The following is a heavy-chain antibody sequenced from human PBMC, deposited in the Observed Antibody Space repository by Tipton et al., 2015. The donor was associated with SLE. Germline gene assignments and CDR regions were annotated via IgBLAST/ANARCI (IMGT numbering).Heavy chain of an antibody. CDR3: ARSEGSSWLYYYYGLDV. CDR2: IYQSGST. J-gene: IGHJ6*02. V-gene: IGHV4-39*07. CDR1: GASISSSSYY. D-gene: IGHD6-13*01. Sequence: TLSLTCTVSGASISSSSYYWGWIRQPPGKGLEWIGRIYQSGSTFYNPSLKSRVTLSVDTSKNQFSLKLSSVTALDTAVYYCARSEGSSWLYYYYGLDVWGQGTTVTVSS.